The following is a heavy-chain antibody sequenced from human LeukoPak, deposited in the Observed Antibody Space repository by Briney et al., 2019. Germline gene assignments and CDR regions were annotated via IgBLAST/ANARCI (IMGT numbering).Heavy chain of an antibody. CDR1: GIIFGSYA. D-gene: IGHD2-2*02. V-gene: IGHV3-23*01. J-gene: IGHJ6*02. CDR2: ISGSGDRT. CDR3: ARELDCSSTSCFTGMDV. Sequence: GGSLRLSCAASGIIFGSYAMSWVRQAPGKGLEWVSGISGSGDRTSYADSVKGRFTISRDNSKNALYLQMNGLRVEDTAVYYCARELDCSSTSCFTGMDVWGQGTTVTVSS.